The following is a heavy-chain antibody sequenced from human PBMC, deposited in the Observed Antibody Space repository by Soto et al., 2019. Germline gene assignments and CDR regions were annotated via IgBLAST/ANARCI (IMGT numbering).Heavy chain of an antibody. D-gene: IGHD6-13*01. CDR2: IIPIFGTA. V-gene: IGHV1-69*13. CDR1: GGTFSSYA. CDR3: ARAGIAAAGKGLYFDY. Sequence: VASVKVSCKASGGTFSSYAISWVRQAPGQGLEWMGGIIPIFGTANYAQKFQGRVTITADESTSTAYMELSSLRSEDTAVYYCARAGIAAAGKGLYFDYWGQGTLVTVSS. J-gene: IGHJ4*02.